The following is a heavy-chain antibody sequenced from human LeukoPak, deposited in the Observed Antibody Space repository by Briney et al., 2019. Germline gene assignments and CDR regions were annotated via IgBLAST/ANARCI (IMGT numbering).Heavy chain of an antibody. CDR3: ARAIRYTPYCSGGSCYSGDYGDYGGCDY. V-gene: IGHV3-21*01. D-gene: IGHD2-15*01. J-gene: IGHJ4*02. CDR2: ISSSSSYI. CDR1: GFTFSSYS. Sequence: PGGSLRLSCAASGFTFSSYSMNWVRQAPGKGLEWVSSISSSSSYIYYADSGKGRFTISRDNAKNSLYLQMYSLRAEDTAVYYCARAIRYTPYCSGGSCYSGDYGDYGGCDYWGQGTLVTVSS.